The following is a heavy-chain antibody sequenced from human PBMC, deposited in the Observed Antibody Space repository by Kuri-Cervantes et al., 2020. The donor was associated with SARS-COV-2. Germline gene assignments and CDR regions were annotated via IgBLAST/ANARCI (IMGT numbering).Heavy chain of an antibody. J-gene: IGHJ4*02. V-gene: IGHV4-59*08. Sequence: GSLRLSCTVSGGSISSYYWSWIRQPPGKGLEWIGYIYYSGSTNYNPSLKSRVTISVDTSKNQFSLKLSSVTAADTAVYYCARQEVAGDFDYWGQGTLVTVSS. CDR2: IYYSGST. CDR3: ARQEVAGDFDY. CDR1: GGSISSYY. D-gene: IGHD6-19*01.